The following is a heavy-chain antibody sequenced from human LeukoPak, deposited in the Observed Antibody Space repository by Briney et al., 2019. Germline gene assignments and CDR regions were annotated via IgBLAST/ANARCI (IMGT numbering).Heavy chain of an antibody. CDR2: ISYDGSNK. CDR3: AKDQAMTTVTTPGY. D-gene: IGHD4-17*01. V-gene: IGHV3-30*18. Sequence: SGGSLRLSCAASGFTFSSYGMHWVRQAPGKGLEWVAVISYDGSNKYYADSVKGRFTISRDSSKNTLYLQMNSLRAEDTAVYYCAKDQAMTTVTTPGYWGQGTLVTVSS. CDR1: GFTFSSYG. J-gene: IGHJ4*02.